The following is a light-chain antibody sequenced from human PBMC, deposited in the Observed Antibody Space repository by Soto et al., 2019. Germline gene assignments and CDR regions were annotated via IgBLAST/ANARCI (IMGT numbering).Light chain of an antibody. CDR1: SSNIGAGYD. CDR3: QSFDSSLSGWL. J-gene: IGLJ3*02. Sequence: QSVLTQPPSVSGAPGQRVTISCTGSSSNIGAGYDVHWYQQLPGTAPKRLISGDTNRPSGVPDRFSGSKSGTSASLAITGLRAEDEADYYCQSFDSSLSGWLFGGGTKLTVL. CDR2: GDT. V-gene: IGLV1-40*01.